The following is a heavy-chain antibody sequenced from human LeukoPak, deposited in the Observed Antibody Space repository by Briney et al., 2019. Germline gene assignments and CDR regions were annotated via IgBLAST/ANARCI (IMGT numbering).Heavy chain of an antibody. CDR2: IYPGDSDT. V-gene: IGHV5-51*01. CDR3: ARRSSGWLPRNAFDI. CDR1: GYSFTNYW. D-gene: IGHD6-19*01. J-gene: IGHJ3*02. Sequence: GESLKISCKGSGYSFTNYWIGWVRQMPGKGLEWMGIIYPGDSDTRYSSSFLGQVTISADKSISTAYLQWSSLKASDTAMYYCARRSSGWLPRNAFDIWGQGTMVTVSS.